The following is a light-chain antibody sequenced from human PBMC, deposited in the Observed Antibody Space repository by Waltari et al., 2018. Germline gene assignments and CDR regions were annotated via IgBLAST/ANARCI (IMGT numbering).Light chain of an antibody. CDR3: QQYGSTPRT. J-gene: IGKJ1*01. CDR1: QSVNTNS. CDR2: GAS. V-gene: IGKV3-20*01. Sequence: IVLTHSPGTLSLSPGQGATLSCKASQSVNTNSLAWYQHKPGRAPRLLIFGASTRATGTPDRFSGNGSWAEFTLTISRLEPEDFAMYYCQQYGSTPRTFGQGTKVEIK.